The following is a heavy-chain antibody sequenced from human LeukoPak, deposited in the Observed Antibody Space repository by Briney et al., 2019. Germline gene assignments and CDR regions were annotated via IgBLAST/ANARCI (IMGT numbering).Heavy chain of an antibody. CDR1: GFTVINND. CDR2: LYSDGNT. Sequence: GGSLRLSCAASGFTVINNDMTWVRQAPGKGLEWVSVLYSDGNTKYADSVQGRFTISRDNSKNTLYLEMNSLSPDDTAVYYCARGVEPLAANTLAYWGQGTLVTVSS. V-gene: IGHV3-53*01. CDR3: ARGVEPLAANTLAY. D-gene: IGHD1-14*01. J-gene: IGHJ4*02.